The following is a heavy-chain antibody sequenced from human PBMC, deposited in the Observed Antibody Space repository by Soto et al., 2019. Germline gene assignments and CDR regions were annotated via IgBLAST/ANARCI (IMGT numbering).Heavy chain of an antibody. CDR2: IYHSGST. CDR1: GGSISSGGYS. D-gene: IGHD1-26*01. J-gene: IGHJ3*02. V-gene: IGHV4-30-2*01. CDR3: ARARLRIVGANAFDI. Sequence: QLQLQESGSGLVMPSQTLSLTCAVSGGSISSGGYSWSWIRQPPGKGLEWIGYIYHSGSTYYNPSLKSRVTTSVDRSKNQFSLKLSSVTAADTAVYYCARARLRIVGANAFDIWGQGTMVTVSS.